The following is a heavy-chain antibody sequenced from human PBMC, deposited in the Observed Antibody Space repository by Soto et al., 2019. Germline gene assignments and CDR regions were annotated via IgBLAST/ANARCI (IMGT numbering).Heavy chain of an antibody. CDR3: ARVQDIRGEDWFDP. Sequence: QVQLVQSGGEMKKPGASVKVSCKASGYTFTNFGISWVRQAPGQGPEWVGWISAYNDERNHAQKLRGRVILTTDTSTSTAYMESRTLTSDDTAVYYCARVQDIRGEDWFDPWGQGTLVTASS. CDR1: GYTFTNFG. J-gene: IGHJ5*02. D-gene: IGHD3-16*01. V-gene: IGHV1-18*01. CDR2: ISAYNDER.